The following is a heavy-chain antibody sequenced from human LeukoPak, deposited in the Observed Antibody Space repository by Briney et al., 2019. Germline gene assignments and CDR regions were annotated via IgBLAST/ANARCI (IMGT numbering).Heavy chain of an antibody. D-gene: IGHD3-22*01. CDR2: IYYSGST. CDR1: GGSISSYY. CDR3: ARHWYYYDSSGYFTS. V-gene: IGHV4-59*08. Sequence: SETLSLTCTVSGGSISSYYWSWIRQPPGKGLEWIGYIYYSGSTYYNPSLKSRVTISVDTSKNQFSLKLSSVTAADTAVYYCARHWYYYDSSGYFTSWGQGTLVTVSS. J-gene: IGHJ4*02.